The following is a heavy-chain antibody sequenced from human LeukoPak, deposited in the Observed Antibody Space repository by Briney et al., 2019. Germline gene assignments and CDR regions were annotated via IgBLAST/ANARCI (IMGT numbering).Heavy chain of an antibody. J-gene: IGHJ4*02. CDR2: ISGSGGST. CDR3: AKDRHKWYAFDY. V-gene: IGHV3-23*01. Sequence: GGSLRLSCAASGFTFSSYAMSWGRQAPGKGLEWVSAISGSGGSTYYADSVKGRFTISRDNSKSTLYLQMNSLRAEDTAVYYCAKDRHKWYAFDYWGQGTLVTVSS. CDR1: GFTFSSYA. D-gene: IGHD2-15*01.